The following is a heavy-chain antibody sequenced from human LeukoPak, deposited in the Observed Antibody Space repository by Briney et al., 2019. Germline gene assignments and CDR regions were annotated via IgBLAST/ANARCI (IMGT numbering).Heavy chain of an antibody. J-gene: IGHJ4*02. Sequence: GGSLRLSCAASGFAFSTYGMHWVRQAPGKGLEWVAVTSSDGSKKDYADSVKGRFTISRDNSKNTLFLQMNSLRAEDTAVYYCAKKSPGTYYAPPDYWGQGTLVTVST. D-gene: IGHD3-10*01. V-gene: IGHV3-30*18. CDR1: GFAFSTYG. CDR2: TSSDGSKK. CDR3: AKKSPGTYYAPPDY.